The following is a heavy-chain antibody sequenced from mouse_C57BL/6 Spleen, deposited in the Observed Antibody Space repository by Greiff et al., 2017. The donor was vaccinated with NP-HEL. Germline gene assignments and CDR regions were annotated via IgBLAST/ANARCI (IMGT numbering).Heavy chain of an antibody. CDR3: ARGDYAYFDY. CDR2: ISSGSSTI. D-gene: IGHD1-1*01. J-gene: IGHJ2*01. V-gene: IGHV5-17*01. Sequence: EVLLVQSGGGLVKPGGSLKLSCAASGFTFSDYGMHWVRQAPGKGLEWVAYISSGSSTIYYEDKVKGRFTISRDNAKNTLFLQMTSLRSEDTAMYYCARGDYAYFDYWGQGTTLTVSA. CDR1: GFTFSDYG.